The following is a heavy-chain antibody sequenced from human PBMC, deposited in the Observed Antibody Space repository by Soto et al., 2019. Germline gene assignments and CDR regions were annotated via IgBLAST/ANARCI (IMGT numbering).Heavy chain of an antibody. Sequence: GGSLRLSCAASGFTFSSYAMSWVRQAPGKGLEWVSAISGSGGSTYYADSVKGRFTISRDNSKNTLYLQMNSLRAEDTAVYYCAKALSRRITIFGVVNHYYYGMDVWGQGTTVTVSS. J-gene: IGHJ6*02. CDR3: AKALSRRITIFGVVNHYYYGMDV. V-gene: IGHV3-23*01. CDR2: ISGSGGST. D-gene: IGHD3-3*01. CDR1: GFTFSSYA.